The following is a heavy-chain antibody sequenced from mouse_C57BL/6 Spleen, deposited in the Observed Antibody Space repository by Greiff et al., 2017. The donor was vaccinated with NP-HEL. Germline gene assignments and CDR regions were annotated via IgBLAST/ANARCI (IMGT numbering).Heavy chain of an antibody. D-gene: IGHD2-3*01. Sequence: QVQLQQPGTELVKPGASVKLSCKASGYTFTSYWMHWVQQRPGQGLEWIGNINPSNGGTNYNEKFKSKATLTVDKSSSTAYMQLSSLTSEDSAVYYCARSGPNSGYYDWYFDVWGTGTTVTVSS. CDR2: INPSNGGT. J-gene: IGHJ1*03. CDR3: ARSGPNSGYYDWYFDV. CDR1: GYTFTSYW. V-gene: IGHV1-53*01.